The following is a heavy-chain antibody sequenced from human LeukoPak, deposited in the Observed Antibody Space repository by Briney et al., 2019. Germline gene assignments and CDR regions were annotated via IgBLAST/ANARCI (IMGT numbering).Heavy chain of an antibody. V-gene: IGHV3-21*01. J-gene: IGHJ4*02. CDR1: GFTFSSYS. Sequence: GGSLRLSCAASGFTFSSYSMNWVRQAPGKGLEWVSSISSSSSYIYYADSVKGRFTISRDKAKNSLYLQMNSLRAEDTAVYYCARDGYSYGPGAFDYWGQGTLVTVSS. CDR2: ISSSSSYI. CDR3: ARDGYSYGPGAFDY. D-gene: IGHD5-18*01.